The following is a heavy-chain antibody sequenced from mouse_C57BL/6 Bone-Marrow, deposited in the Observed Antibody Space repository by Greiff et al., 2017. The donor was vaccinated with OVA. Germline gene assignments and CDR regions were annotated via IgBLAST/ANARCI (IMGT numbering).Heavy chain of an antibody. CDR3: ARRDSNYGAWFAY. V-gene: IGHV1-64*01. D-gene: IGHD2-5*01. CDR2: INPNSGST. Sequence: VQLQQSGAELVKPGASVKLSCKASGYTFTSYWMHWVKQRPGQGLEWIGMINPNSGSTNYNEKFKSKATLTVDKSSSTAYMQLSSLTSEDSAVYYCARRDSNYGAWFAYWGQGTLVTVSA. CDR1: GYTFTSYW. J-gene: IGHJ3*01.